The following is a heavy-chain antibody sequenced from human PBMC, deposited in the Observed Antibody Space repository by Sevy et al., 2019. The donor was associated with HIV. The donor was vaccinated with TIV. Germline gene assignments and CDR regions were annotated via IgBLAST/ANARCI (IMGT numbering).Heavy chain of an antibody. CDR1: GGSFSGYY. J-gene: IGHJ5*02. V-gene: IGHV4-34*01. CDR2: INYSGYT. Sequence: SETLSLTCVLYGGSFSGYYWSWIRQPPGKGLVWIGEINYSGYTNYNPSLKSRVTISIDTSTNQFSLRLSSVTAADTAVYYCARGTAGYCSGGSCYSPFDPWGQGALVTVSS. CDR3: ARGTAGYCSGGSCYSPFDP. D-gene: IGHD2-15*01.